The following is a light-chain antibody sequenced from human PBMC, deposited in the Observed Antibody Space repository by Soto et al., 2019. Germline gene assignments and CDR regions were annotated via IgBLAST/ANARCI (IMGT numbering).Light chain of an antibody. V-gene: IGLV1-44*01. CDR2: SDT. J-gene: IGLJ1*01. CDR3: ATWEDSLDVLYV. Sequence: QSVLTQPSSSSVTPGQRVTISFSGSSSNIGTNTVHWYQHLPGRAPKLLIYSDTQRPSGVSDRFSGSKSGTSASLAISGLQSEDEADYYCATWEDSLDVLYVFGTGTKVTVL. CDR1: SSNIGTNT.